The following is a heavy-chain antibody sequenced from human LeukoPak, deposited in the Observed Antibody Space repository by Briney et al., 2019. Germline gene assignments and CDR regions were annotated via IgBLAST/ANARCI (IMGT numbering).Heavy chain of an antibody. Sequence: PSQTLSLTCTVSGGSISSGDYNWSWIRQPPGKGLEWIGYIYYSGSTYYNPSLKSRVTISVDTSKNQFSLKLSSVTAADTAVYYCASRRGSSGLDYWGQGTLVTVSS. CDR3: ASRRGSSGLDY. V-gene: IGHV4-30-4*01. CDR1: GGSISSGDYN. J-gene: IGHJ4*02. CDR2: IYYSGST. D-gene: IGHD6-6*01.